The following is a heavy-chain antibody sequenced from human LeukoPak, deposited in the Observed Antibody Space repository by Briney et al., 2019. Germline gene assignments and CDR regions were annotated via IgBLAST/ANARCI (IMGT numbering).Heavy chain of an antibody. CDR1: GFTFSSYA. D-gene: IGHD2-21*02. CDR2: ISWNSGSI. V-gene: IGHV3-9*01. J-gene: IGHJ4*02. CDR3: AKACGGDCTLFDY. Sequence: GGSLRLSCAASGFTFSSYAMHWVRQAPGKGLEWVSGISWNSGSIGYADSVKGRFTISRDNAKNSLYLQMNSLRAEDTALYYCAKACGGDCTLFDYWGQGTLVTVSS.